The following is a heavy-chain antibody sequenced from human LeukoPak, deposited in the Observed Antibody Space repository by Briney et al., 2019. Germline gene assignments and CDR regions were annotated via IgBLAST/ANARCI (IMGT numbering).Heavy chain of an antibody. CDR2: IYYTGST. V-gene: IGHV4-59*01. J-gene: IGHJ4*02. CDR3: ARALLWFGEPYGLDY. D-gene: IGHD3-10*01. Sequence: SETLSLTCTVSGGSISSYFWTWIRQPPGEGLEWIGYIYYTGSTKYNPSLKSRVTISVDTSKNQFSLKLSSVTAADTAVYYCARALLWFGEPYGLDYWGQGTLVTVSS. CDR1: GGSISSYF.